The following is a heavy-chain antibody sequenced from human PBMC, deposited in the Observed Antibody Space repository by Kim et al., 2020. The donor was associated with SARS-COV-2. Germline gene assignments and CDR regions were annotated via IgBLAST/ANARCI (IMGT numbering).Heavy chain of an antibody. V-gene: IGHV1-46*01. Sequence: ASVKVSCKASGYTFTSYYMHWVRQAPGQGLEWMGIINPSGGSTSYAQKFQGRVTMTRDTSTSTVYMELSSLRSEDTAVYYCASNINYYGSGSYYKGLTGWGQGTLVTVSS. CDR2: INPSGGST. CDR1: GYTFTSYY. D-gene: IGHD3-10*01. CDR3: ASNINYYGSGSYYKGLTG. J-gene: IGHJ4*02.